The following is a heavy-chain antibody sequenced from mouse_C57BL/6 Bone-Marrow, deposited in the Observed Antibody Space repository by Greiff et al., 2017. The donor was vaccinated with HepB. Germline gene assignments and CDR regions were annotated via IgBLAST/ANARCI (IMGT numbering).Heavy chain of an antibody. CDR2: IRPSIGRT. CDR3: ARIDYYGNWYFDV. J-gene: IGHJ1*03. D-gene: IGHD2-1*01. Sequence: QVQLQQSGSELRSPGSSVKLSCKDFDSEVFPIAYMSWVRQKPGHGFEWIGGIRPSIGRTIYGEKFEDKATLDADTLSNTAYLELNSLTSEDSAIYYCARIDYYGNWYFDVWGTGTTVTVSS. CDR1: DSEVFPIAY. V-gene: IGHV15-2*01.